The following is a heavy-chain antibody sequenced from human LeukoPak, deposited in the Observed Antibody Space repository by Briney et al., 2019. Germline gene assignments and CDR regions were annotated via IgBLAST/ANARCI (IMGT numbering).Heavy chain of an antibody. CDR2: INWNGGNT. CDR3: ARTSRGKYQLLYGVVDY. J-gene: IGHJ4*02. V-gene: IGHV3-20*01. CDR1: GFTFDDYG. Sequence: RSGGSLRLSCAASGFTFDDYGMSWVRQTPGKGREWVSGINWNGGNTGYADSVKGRFTISRDNAKNSLYLQMNSLRAEDTALYHCARTSRGKYQLLYGVVDYWGQGTLVTVSS. D-gene: IGHD2-2*02.